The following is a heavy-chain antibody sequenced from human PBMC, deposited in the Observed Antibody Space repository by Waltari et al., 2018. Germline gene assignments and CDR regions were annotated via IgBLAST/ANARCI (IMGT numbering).Heavy chain of an antibody. V-gene: IGHV4-61*02. D-gene: IGHD6-19*01. CDR3: ARAGGWYPWDY. CDR1: GGSISSGSYY. Sequence: QVQLQESGPGLVKPSQTLSLTCTVSGGSISSGSYYWSWIRQPAGKGLEGIGRIYTSGSTNYNPSLKSRVTISVDTSKNQFSLKLSSVTAADTAVYYCARAGGWYPWDYWGQGTLVTVSS. CDR2: IYTSGST. J-gene: IGHJ4*02.